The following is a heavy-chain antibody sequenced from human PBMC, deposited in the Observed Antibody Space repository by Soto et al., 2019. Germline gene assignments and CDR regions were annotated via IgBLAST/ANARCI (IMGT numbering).Heavy chain of an antibody. CDR2: ISSSSSYI. D-gene: IGHD2-2*01. CDR1: GFTFSSYS. J-gene: IGHJ6*03. Sequence: GGSLRLSCAASGFTFSSYSMNWVRQAPGKGLEWVSSISSSSSYIYYADSVKGRFTISRDNAKNSLYLQMNSLRAEDTAVYYCAGCERLPVVTDIVVVPAARDYYYYYYYMDVWGKGTTVTVSS. CDR3: AGCERLPVVTDIVVVPAARDYYYYYYYMDV. V-gene: IGHV3-21*01.